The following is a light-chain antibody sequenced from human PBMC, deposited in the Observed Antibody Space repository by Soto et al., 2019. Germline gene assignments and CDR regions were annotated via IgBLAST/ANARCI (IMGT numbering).Light chain of an antibody. CDR2: EVN. J-gene: IGLJ1*01. V-gene: IGLV2-14*01. Sequence: QSALTQPASVSGSPRQSITISCTGASSDVGGYTYVSWYQQHPGKAPKLMIYEVNNRPSGVSNRFSGSKSGNTASLTISGLQAEDEADYYCSSYTSSSTLYVFGTGTKVTVL. CDR3: SSYTSSSTLYV. CDR1: SSDVGGYTY.